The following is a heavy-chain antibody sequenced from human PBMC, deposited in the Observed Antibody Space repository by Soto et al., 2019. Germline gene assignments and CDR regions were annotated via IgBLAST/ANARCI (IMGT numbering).Heavy chain of an antibody. CDR3: AKDRGVLYYYDSSGSNPFDY. J-gene: IGHJ4*02. D-gene: IGHD3-22*01. V-gene: IGHV3-23*01. CDR2: ISGSGGST. CDR1: GFTFSSYA. Sequence: GGSLRLSCAASGFTFSSYAMSWVRQAPGKGLEWVSAISGSGGSTYYADSVKGRFTISRDNSKNTLYLQMNSLRAEDTAVYYCAKDRGVLYYYDSSGSNPFDYWGQGXLVTVSS.